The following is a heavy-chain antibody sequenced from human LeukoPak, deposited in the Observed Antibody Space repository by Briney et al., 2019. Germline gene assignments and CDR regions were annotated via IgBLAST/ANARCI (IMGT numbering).Heavy chain of an antibody. V-gene: IGHV1-18*01. CDR3: AKDWHILTGRNCFDP. J-gene: IGHJ5*02. CDR2: VTSYNGDT. CDR1: GYTFNNYG. Sequence: ASVKVSCKASGYTFNNYGISWVRRAPGQGLEWMGWVTSYNGDTNYAQKFQGRGTMSTDTSTSTAYMELRSLRFDDTAIYYCAKDWHILTGRNCFDPWGQGTLVTVSS. D-gene: IGHD3-9*01.